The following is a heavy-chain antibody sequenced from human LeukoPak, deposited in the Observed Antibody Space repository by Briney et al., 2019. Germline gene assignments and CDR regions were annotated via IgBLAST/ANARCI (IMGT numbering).Heavy chain of an antibody. V-gene: IGHV4-34*01. J-gene: IGHJ4*02. CDR3: ARYGDLVYYFDY. CDR2: INHSGST. D-gene: IGHD4-17*01. CDR1: GGSFSGYY. Sequence: SETLSLTCAVYGGSFSGYYWSWIRQPPGKGLGWIGEINHSGSTNYNPSLKSRVTISVDTSKNQFSLKLSSVTAADTAVYYCARYGDLVYYFDYWGQGTLVTVSS.